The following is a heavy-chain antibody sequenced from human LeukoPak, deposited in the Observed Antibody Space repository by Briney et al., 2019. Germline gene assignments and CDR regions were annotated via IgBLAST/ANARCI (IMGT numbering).Heavy chain of an antibody. V-gene: IGHV5-51*01. J-gene: IGHJ3*02. CDR2: IYPGDSDT. CDR1: GYSFTSYW. Sequence: GESLKISCKGSGYSFTSYWIGWVRQMPGKGLEWMGIIYPGDSDTRYSPSFQGQVTISADKSISTAYLQWSSLKASDTAMYYCARAEWEPSYADAFDIWGQGTMVTVSS. D-gene: IGHD1-26*01. CDR3: ARAEWEPSYADAFDI.